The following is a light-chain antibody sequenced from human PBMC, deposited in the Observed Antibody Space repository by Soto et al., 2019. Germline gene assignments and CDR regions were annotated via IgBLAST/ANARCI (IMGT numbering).Light chain of an antibody. CDR1: ISDVGSSGP. J-gene: IGLJ1*01. V-gene: IGLV2-23*01. CDR3: CSYVGARTYV. CDR2: EGS. Sequence: QSVLTQPASVSGSPGQSITIFCSGSISDVGSSGPVSWYQPHPGQVPKLIIYEGSRRPSGVSSRFSGSKTGNTASLTITGLQAEDEANYYCCSYVGARTYVFGTGTKVTVL.